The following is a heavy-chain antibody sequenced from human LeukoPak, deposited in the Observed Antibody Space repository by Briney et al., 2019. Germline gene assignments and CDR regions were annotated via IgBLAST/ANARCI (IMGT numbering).Heavy chain of an antibody. D-gene: IGHD3-9*01. CDR2: IDYSGSA. CDR3: ARWRYLDV. V-gene: IGHV4-59*01. CDR1: SGSISTFF. J-gene: IGHJ6*02. Sequence: PETLSLTCTVSSGSISTFFWSWVRQPPGEGLEYIGYIDYSGSANYNPSLKSRVTLSLDTSKNQFSLKLSSVTAADTAIYYCARWRYLDVWGQGTTVTVSS.